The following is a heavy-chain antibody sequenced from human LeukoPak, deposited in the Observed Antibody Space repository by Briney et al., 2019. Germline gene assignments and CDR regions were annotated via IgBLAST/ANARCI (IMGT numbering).Heavy chain of an antibody. CDR3: ARGGSGSYHPLGY. CDR1: GGSISSYY. Sequence: SETLSLTCTVSGGSISSYYWSWIRQPPGKGLEWIGYIYYSGSTNYNPSLKSRVTISVDTSKNQFSLKLSSVTAADTAVYYCARGGSGSYHPLGYWGQGTLVTVSS. D-gene: IGHD3-10*01. J-gene: IGHJ4*02. V-gene: IGHV4-59*01. CDR2: IYYSGST.